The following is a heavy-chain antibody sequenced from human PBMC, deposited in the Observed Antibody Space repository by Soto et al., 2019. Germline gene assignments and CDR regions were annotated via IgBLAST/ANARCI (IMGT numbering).Heavy chain of an antibody. CDR1: GFTFSSYA. D-gene: IGHD2-2*02. J-gene: IGHJ6*02. CDR3: ARDRGYQLLYRYYGMDV. V-gene: IGHV3-30-3*01. Sequence: LRLSCAASGFTFSSYAMHWVRQAPGKGLEWVAVISYDGSNKYYADSVKGRFTISRDNSKNTLYLQMNSLRAEDTAVYYCARDRGYQLLYRYYGMDVWGQGTTVTVSS. CDR2: ISYDGSNK.